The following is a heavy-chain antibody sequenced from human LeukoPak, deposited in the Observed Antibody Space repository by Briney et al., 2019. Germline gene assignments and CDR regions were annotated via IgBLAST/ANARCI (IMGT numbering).Heavy chain of an antibody. J-gene: IGHJ4*02. V-gene: IGHV3-30*02. CDR3: AKPSGSGVDY. CDR1: GFPFSDDW. CDR2: IRSDGYHT. D-gene: IGHD1-26*01. Sequence: GGSLRLSCAASGFPFSDDWMSWVRQVPGKGLEWVAFIRSDGYHTYYADSVKGRFTITRDNSKNTLYLQMNSLRLEDMAVYYCAKPSGSGVDYWGRGTRVTVSS.